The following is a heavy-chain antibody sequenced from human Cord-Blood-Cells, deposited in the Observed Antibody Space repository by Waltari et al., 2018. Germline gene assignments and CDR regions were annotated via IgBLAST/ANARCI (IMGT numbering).Heavy chain of an antibody. V-gene: IGHV3-74*01. D-gene: IGHD5-12*01. CDR3: ARDHRAEATITGFDP. Sequence: EVQLVESGGGLVQPGGSLRLSCAASGFTFSRYWTHWVRQAPGKGLVWVSRINSDGSRTSYADSVKGRFTISRDNAKNTLYLQMNSLRAEDTAVYYCARDHRAEATITGFDPWGQGTRVTVSS. CDR2: INSDGSRT. J-gene: IGHJ5*02. CDR1: GFTFSRYW.